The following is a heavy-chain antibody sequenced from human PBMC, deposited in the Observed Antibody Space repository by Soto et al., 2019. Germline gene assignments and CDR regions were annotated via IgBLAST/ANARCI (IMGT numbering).Heavy chain of an antibody. CDR1: GGSISSGGYY. CDR3: ATGYSSGWSPHAFDI. CDR2: IYYSGST. Sequence: SETLSLTCTVSGGSISSGGYYWSWIRQHPGKGLEWIGYIYYSGSTYYNPSLKSRVTISVDTSKNQFSLKLSSVTAADTAVYYCATGYSSGWSPHAFDICGQGTMV. D-gene: IGHD6-19*01. V-gene: IGHV4-31*03. J-gene: IGHJ3*02.